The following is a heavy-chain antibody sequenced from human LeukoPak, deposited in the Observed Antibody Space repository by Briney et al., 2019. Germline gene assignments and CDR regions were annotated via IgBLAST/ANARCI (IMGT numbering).Heavy chain of an antibody. J-gene: IGHJ4*02. CDR3: ARDQGGYSYVSGDY. CDR1: GFTFSSYA. Sequence: GGSLRLSCVASGFTFSSYAMHWVRQAPGEGLEWVAVVSYDGSNKYYADSMKGRFTISRDNAKNTLFLQINSLRPEDTAVYSCARDQGGYSYVSGDYWGQGTLVTVSS. D-gene: IGHD5-18*01. V-gene: IGHV3-30*04. CDR2: VSYDGSNK.